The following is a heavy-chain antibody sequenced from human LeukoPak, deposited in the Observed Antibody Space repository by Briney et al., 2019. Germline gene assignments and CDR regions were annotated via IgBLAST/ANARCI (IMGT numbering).Heavy chain of an antibody. CDR2: IHPSSGAT. Sequence: ASVKVSCKASGYTFIAYHMHWVRQAPGQGLEWMGRIHPSSGATNYAQRFQGRVTLTRDTSINTAYMELSRLTSDDTALYYCARYDYGDCWFDPWGQGTLVTVSS. V-gene: IGHV1-2*06. J-gene: IGHJ5*02. CDR3: ARYDYGDCWFDP. D-gene: IGHD4-17*01. CDR1: GYTFIAYH.